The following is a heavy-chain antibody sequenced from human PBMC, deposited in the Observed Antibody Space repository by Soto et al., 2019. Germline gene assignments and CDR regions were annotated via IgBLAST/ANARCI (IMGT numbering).Heavy chain of an antibody. V-gene: IGHV4-61*01. CDR3: AIAVEHGNINTLLALAP. Sequence: SGRRYMTRKKQPPGKGLEWIGYIYYSGSTNYNPSLKSRVTISVDTSKNQFSLKLSSVTAADTAVYYCAIAVEHGNINTLLALAPRGYGTPVPVSS. CDR1: SGRRY. J-gene: IGHJ5*02. CDR2: IYYSGST. D-gene: IGHD2-15*01.